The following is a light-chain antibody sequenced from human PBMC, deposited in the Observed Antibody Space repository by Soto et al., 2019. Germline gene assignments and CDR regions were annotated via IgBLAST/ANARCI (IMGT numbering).Light chain of an antibody. CDR1: QSVTSDY. V-gene: IGKV3-20*01. Sequence: EIVLTQSPGTLALSPGERATLSCRANQSVTSDYLAWYQHKPGQAPRLLIYGASTRAAGIPDTFGGSGSGTDFTLTISRLEPEDFATFFCHQYVTSPGTFGQGTKLEIK. CDR3: HQYVTSPGT. J-gene: IGKJ2*01. CDR2: GAS.